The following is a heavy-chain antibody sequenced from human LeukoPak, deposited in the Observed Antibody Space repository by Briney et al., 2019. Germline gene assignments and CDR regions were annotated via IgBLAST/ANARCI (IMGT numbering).Heavy chain of an antibody. D-gene: IGHD4-17*01. V-gene: IGHV4-59*01. Sequence: SETLSLTCTVSGDSISSYYWSWIRQPPGKGLEWIGYIYYDGSTNYNPSLKSRVTISVDTSKNQFSLKLSSVTAADTAVYYCARGPPVTTEYWGQGTLVTVSS. CDR2: IYYDGST. J-gene: IGHJ4*02. CDR3: ARGPPVTTEY. CDR1: GDSISSYY.